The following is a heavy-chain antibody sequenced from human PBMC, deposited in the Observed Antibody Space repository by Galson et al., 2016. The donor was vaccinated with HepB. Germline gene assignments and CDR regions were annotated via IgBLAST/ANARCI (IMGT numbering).Heavy chain of an antibody. J-gene: IGHJ6*04. Sequence: SLRLSCAASGLTFSSYAMNWVRQAPGEGLEWASSISGSGGSTYYADPVKGRFTISRDNSKNRLYLQMNSLRAEDTAIYYCAKDVSYSDYGPYHYFYGLDVWAKGLRSPSPQ. CDR1: GLTFSSYA. CDR2: ISGSGGST. D-gene: IGHD4-17*01. CDR3: AKDVSYSDYGPYHYFYGLDV. V-gene: IGHV3-23*01.